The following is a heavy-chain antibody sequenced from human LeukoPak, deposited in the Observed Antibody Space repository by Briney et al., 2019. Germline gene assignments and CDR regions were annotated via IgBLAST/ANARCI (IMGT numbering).Heavy chain of an antibody. V-gene: IGHV3-49*04. CDR2: IRSKAYGGTT. CDR3: ARGSNLYYYYGMDV. Sequence: GRSLRLSCTASGFTFGDHAVTWVRQAPGKGLEWVGFIRSKAYGGTTEYAASVKGRFTISRDDSKSVAYLQMSSLKTEDTAVYYCARGSNLYYYYGMDVWGKGTTVTVSS. CDR1: GFTFGDHA. D-gene: IGHD4-11*01. J-gene: IGHJ6*04.